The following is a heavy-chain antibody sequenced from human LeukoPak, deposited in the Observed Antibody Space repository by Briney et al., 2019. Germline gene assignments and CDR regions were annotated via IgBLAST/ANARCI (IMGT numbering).Heavy chain of an antibody. CDR3: ARVILFQDYYDSSGYYYWFDP. J-gene: IGHJ5*02. CDR2: ISAYNGNT. V-gene: IGHV1-18*01. Sequence: ASVKVSFKASGYTFTSYGISWVRQAPGQGLEWMGWISAYNGNTNYAQKFQGRVTMTTDTSTITAYMELRSLRSDDTAVFYCARVILFQDYYDSSGYYYWFDPWGQGTLVTVSS. D-gene: IGHD3-22*01. CDR1: GYTFTSYG.